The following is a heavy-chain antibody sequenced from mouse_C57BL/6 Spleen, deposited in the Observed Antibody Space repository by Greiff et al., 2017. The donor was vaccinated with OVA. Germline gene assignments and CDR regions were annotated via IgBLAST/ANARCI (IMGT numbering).Heavy chain of an antibody. CDR1: GYTFTDYN. CDR2: INPNNGGT. V-gene: IGHV1-18*01. Sequence: VQLQQSGPELVEPGASVKIPCKASGYTFTDYNMDWVKQSHGKSLEWIGDINPNNGGTIYNQKFKGKATLTVDKSSSTAYMELRSLTSEDTAVYYCALYDYDEGFAYWGQGTLVTVSA. J-gene: IGHJ3*01. D-gene: IGHD2-4*01. CDR3: ALYDYDEGFAY.